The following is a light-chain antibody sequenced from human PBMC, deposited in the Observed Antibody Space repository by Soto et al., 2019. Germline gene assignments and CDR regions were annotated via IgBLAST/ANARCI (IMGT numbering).Light chain of an antibody. CDR2: GAY. V-gene: IGKV1-39*01. CDR3: QQSYRTPT. Sequence: DIQMTQSPSSLSASVRDRVTITCRASKGISGSVKWYQQKPGKAPKLMIYGAYTLHSGVPSMFSGSGSGTDYPLTISSLQPEDFANYYCQQSYRTPTFGQGTRLEIK. CDR1: KGISGS. J-gene: IGKJ5*01.